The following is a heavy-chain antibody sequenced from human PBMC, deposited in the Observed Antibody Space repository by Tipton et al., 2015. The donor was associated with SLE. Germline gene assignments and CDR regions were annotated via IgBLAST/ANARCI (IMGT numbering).Heavy chain of an antibody. CDR1: DGSISSSNW. CDR2: IYHSGGT. V-gene: IGHV4-4*02. CDR3: ARTSGSYMDY. J-gene: IGHJ4*02. Sequence: TLSLTCSVSDGSISSSNWWSWVRQPPGKGLEWIGYIYHSGGTNHSPSLRSRLTTSVDTSKNQFSLRLSSVTAADTAVYYCARTSGSYMDYWGQGTLVTVSS. D-gene: IGHD3-10*01.